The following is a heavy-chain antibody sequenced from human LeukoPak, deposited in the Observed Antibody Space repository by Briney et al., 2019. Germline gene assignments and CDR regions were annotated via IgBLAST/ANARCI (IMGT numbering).Heavy chain of an antibody. CDR1: GGTFSSYA. CDR2: IIPIFGTA. D-gene: IGHD6-13*01. J-gene: IGHJ5*02. CDR3: ARDKGIAAAGTT. V-gene: IGHV1-69*13. Sequence: SVKVSCKASGGTFSSYAISWVRQAPGQGLEWMGGIIPIFGTANYAQKFQGRVTITADETTSTAYMELSSLRSEDTAVYYCARDKGIAAAGTTWGQGTLVTVSS.